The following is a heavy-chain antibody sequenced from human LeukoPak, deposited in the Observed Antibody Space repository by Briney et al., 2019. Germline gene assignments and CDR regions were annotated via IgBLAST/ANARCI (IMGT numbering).Heavy chain of an antibody. D-gene: IGHD5-18*01. V-gene: IGHV4-39*01. CDR3: ARGALDTKTRFDY. Sequence: TSETLSLTCTVSGGSISSSSYYWVWIRQPPGKGLEWIGSIYYSGSTYDNPSLKSRVTISVDTSKNQFSLKLSSVTAADTAVYYCARGALDTKTRFDYWGQGTLVTVSS. J-gene: IGHJ4*02. CDR2: IYYSGST. CDR1: GGSISSSSYY.